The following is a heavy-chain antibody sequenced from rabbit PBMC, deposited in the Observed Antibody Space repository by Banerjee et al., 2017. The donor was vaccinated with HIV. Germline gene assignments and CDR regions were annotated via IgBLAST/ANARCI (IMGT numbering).Heavy chain of an antibody. Sequence: QSLEESGGDLVKPGASLTLTCKASGFTLSSSYWICWVRQAPGKGLEWIGCIDAGSSGTTYYASWAKGRFTISKTSSTTVTLQMTSLTAADTATYFCVRSTSGYDIGDLWGPGTLVTVS. V-gene: IGHV1S40*01. CDR2: IDAGSSGTT. J-gene: IGHJ4*01. CDR3: VRSTSGYDIGDL. CDR1: GFTLSSSYW. D-gene: IGHD1-1*01.